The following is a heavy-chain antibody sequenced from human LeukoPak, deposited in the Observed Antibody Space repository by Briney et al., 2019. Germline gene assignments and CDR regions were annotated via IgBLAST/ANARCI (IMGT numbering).Heavy chain of an antibody. CDR2: ISGTGGST. CDR3: AKDHVVVVTAIRHGYFDY. J-gene: IGHJ4*02. CDR1: GFTFSSYA. D-gene: IGHD2-21*02. V-gene: IGHV3-23*01. Sequence: GGSLRLSCAASGFTFSSYAMSWVRQAPGKGLEWVSAISGTGGSTYYADSVKGRFTISRDNSKNTLYLQMNSLRAEDTAVYYCAKDHVVVVTAIRHGYFDYWGQGTLVTVSS.